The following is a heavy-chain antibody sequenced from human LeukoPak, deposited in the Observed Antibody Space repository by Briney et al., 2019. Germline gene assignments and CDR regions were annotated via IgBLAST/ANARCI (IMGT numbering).Heavy chain of an antibody. CDR1: GFTFSSYE. CDR3: ARDELRTGAFDI. CDR2: ISSSGGRI. Sequence: GGSLRLSCAASGFTFSSYEMNWVRQAPGKGLEWVSYISSSGGRIYYADSVKGRFTISRDNAKKSLYLQMNSLRAEDTALYYCARDELRTGAFDIWGQGTMVTVSS. D-gene: IGHD1-7*01. V-gene: IGHV3-48*03. J-gene: IGHJ3*02.